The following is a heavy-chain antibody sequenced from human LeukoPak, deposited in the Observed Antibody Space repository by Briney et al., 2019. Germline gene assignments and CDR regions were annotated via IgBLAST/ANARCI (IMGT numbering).Heavy chain of an antibody. V-gene: IGHV3-11*01. CDR2: ISSSGSTL. D-gene: IGHD1-20*01. Sequence: GGSLRLSCTASGFTFSDYYMSWIRQAPGKGLEWVSYISSSGSTLYYADSVKGRITISRDNAKNSLYLQMNSLRAEDTAVYYCARRRYNWNAIDYWGQGTLVTVSS. CDR3: ARRRYNWNAIDY. J-gene: IGHJ4*02. CDR1: GFTFSDYY.